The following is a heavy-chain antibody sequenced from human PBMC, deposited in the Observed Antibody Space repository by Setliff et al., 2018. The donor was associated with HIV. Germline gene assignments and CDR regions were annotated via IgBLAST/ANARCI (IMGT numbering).Heavy chain of an antibody. CDR1: GFTFSNYE. Sequence: LRLSCAASGFTFSNYEMNWVRQAPGKGLEWVSYISSSSYTHYADSVKGRFTISRDNVKNSLYLQMNSLRAEDTAVYYCAKESAYYYASGGPYYFDYWGQGTLVTVSS. J-gene: IGHJ4*02. CDR2: ISSSSYT. D-gene: IGHD3-10*01. CDR3: AKESAYYYASGGPYYFDY. V-gene: IGHV3-48*03.